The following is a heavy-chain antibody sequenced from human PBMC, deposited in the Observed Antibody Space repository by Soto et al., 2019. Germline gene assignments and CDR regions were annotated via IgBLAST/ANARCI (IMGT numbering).Heavy chain of an antibody. V-gene: IGHV4-31*03. D-gene: IGHD3-10*01. CDR3: ARASVGVITMVRGAVAPYNWFDP. CDR2: IYYSGST. Sequence: PSETLSLTCTVSGGSISSGGYYWSWIRQHPGKGLEWIGYIYYSGSTYYNPSLKSRVTISVDTSKNQFSLKLSSVTAADTAVYYCARASVGVITMVRGAVAPYNWFDPWGQGTLVTV. J-gene: IGHJ5*02. CDR1: GGSISSGGYY.